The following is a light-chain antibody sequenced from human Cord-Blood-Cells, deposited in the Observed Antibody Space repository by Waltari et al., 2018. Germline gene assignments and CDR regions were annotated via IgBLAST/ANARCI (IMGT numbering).Light chain of an antibody. Sequence: QSALTQPASVSGSPGQSITISCTGTSSDVGGSNYVSWYQQHPGKAPKLMIYDVSNQPSGVSNRFSGSKSGNTASLTISGLQAEDEDDYYCSSYTSSSNVVFGGGTKLTVL. V-gene: IGLV2-14*01. J-gene: IGLJ2*01. CDR2: DVS. CDR1: SSDVGGSNY. CDR3: SSYTSSSNVV.